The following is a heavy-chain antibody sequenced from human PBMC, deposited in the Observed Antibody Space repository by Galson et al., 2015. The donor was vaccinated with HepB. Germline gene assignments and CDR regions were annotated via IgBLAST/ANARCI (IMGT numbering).Heavy chain of an antibody. J-gene: IGHJ4*02. CDR2: ISGSGGSS. V-gene: IGHV3-23*01. Sequence: SLRLSCAASGFTFSSYGMHWVRQAPGKGLEWVSAISGSGGSSYYADSVKGRFTISRDNSKNTLYLQMNSLRAEDTAVYYCAIDAYFDYWGQGTLVTVSS. CDR1: GFTFSSYG. CDR3: AIDAYFDY.